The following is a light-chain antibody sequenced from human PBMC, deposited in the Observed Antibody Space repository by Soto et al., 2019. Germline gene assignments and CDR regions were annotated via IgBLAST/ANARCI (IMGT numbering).Light chain of an antibody. V-gene: IGKV3-11*01. Sequence: EVVLTQSPVTLSLSPGERATLSCRASQSFRGLLAGYQQKPGQAPRLLIYDAYNRATGIPPRFSGSGSGTDFTLTISSLEPEDSAVDYCEQRHMWPITFGQGTRLEIK. CDR1: QSFRGL. CDR2: DAY. CDR3: EQRHMWPIT. J-gene: IGKJ5*01.